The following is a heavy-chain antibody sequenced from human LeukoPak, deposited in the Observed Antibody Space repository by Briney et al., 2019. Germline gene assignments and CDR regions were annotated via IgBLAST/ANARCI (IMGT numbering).Heavy chain of an antibody. CDR1: GFTFSSYS. V-gene: IGHV3-21*01. Sequence: GGSLRLSCAASGFTFSSYSMNWVRQAPGKGLEWVSSISSSSSYIYYADSVKGRFTISRDNAKNSLYLQMNSLRAEDTAVYYCARGHIAAENYFDYWGQGTLVTASS. CDR3: ARGHIAAENYFDY. CDR2: ISSSSSYI. J-gene: IGHJ4*02. D-gene: IGHD6-13*01.